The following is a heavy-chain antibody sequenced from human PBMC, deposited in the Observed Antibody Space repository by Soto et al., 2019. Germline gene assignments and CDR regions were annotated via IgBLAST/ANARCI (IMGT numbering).Heavy chain of an antibody. V-gene: IGHV3-30*18. CDR2: IKSDGTNK. Sequence: QVKLVESGGTVVQPGRSLRLSCAASGFTFSSYGMHWVRQAPGKGLEWVAVIKSDGTNKYYPDSVKGRFTISRDNSKKLLSPQMNNLSPEDTALYYCAKPSSSLGWPPFDPWGRGTLVTVSP. J-gene: IGHJ5*02. CDR3: AKPSSSLGWPPFDP. D-gene: IGHD3-16*01. CDR1: GFTFSSYG.